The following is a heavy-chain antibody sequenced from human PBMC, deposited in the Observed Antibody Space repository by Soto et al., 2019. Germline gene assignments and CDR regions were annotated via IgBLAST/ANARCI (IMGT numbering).Heavy chain of an antibody. D-gene: IGHD6-19*01. CDR2: IKSNIDGGAT. CDR3: TSSGWYDDY. Sequence: EEHLVESGGGLVKPGGSLRLSCAASGFNFASTWMNWVRQAPGKGLEWVGRIKSNIDGGATDYAAPMKGRFFISRDDSKNTLYRQINSLKAEDTAVYFCTSSGWYDDYWGQGTLVTVSS. J-gene: IGHJ4*02. CDR1: GFNFASTW. V-gene: IGHV3-15*07.